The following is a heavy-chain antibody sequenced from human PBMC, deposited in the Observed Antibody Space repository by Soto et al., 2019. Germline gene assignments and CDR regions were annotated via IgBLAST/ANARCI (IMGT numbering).Heavy chain of an antibody. CDR1: GYTFTNYS. D-gene: IGHD6-19*01. Sequence: QVQLVQSGAEVKKPGASVKVSCKTSGYTFTNYSMYWVRQAPGQGLEWMGIINPSGDTTAYAQKLQGRVSMTRDTSTSTVYMELNSLRSEDTALYYCARGMAVTTTSVGHYYYMDVWGKGTTVTVSS. V-gene: IGHV1-46*04. CDR3: ARGMAVTTTSVGHYYYMDV. J-gene: IGHJ6*03. CDR2: INPSGDTT.